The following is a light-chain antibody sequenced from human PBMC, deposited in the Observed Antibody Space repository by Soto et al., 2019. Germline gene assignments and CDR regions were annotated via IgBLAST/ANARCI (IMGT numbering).Light chain of an antibody. Sequence: QSALTQPPSASGSPGQSVTIACTGTSSDVGGYNYVSWYQHHPGKAPKLIIYEVSKRPSGVPDRFSGSKSGNTASLTVSGLHTEDEDDYYCSSYAGSNTHYVFGSGTKLTVL. J-gene: IGLJ1*01. CDR3: SSYAGSNTHYV. V-gene: IGLV2-8*01. CDR1: SSDVGGYNY. CDR2: EVS.